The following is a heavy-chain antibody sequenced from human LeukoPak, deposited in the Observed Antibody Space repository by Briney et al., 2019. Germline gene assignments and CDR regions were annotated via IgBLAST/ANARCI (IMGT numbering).Heavy chain of an antibody. D-gene: IGHD3-22*01. Sequence: GGSLRLSCAASGFTFSSYSMTWVRQAPGKGLEWVSSISSSSSYIYYADSVKGRFTISRDNAKNSLYLQMNSLRAEDTAVYYCARVPSYYDSSGYYTPWGQGTLVTVSS. V-gene: IGHV3-21*01. J-gene: IGHJ4*02. CDR1: GFTFSSYS. CDR2: ISSSSSYI. CDR3: ARVPSYYDSSGYYTP.